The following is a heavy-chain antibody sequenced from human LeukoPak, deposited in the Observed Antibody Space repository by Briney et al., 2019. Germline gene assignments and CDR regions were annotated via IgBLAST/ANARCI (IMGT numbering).Heavy chain of an antibody. CDR2: ISADKGHT. D-gene: IGHD1-26*01. CDR1: GYTFINYG. V-gene: IGHV1-18*01. CDR3: ARDMDSGPDFFDY. Sequence: GASVKVSCKTSGYTFINYGLSWLRQAPGQGLEWMGWISADKGHTRSTEKFQDRITMTTDTSTSTVYMELRSLRSDDTAVYYCARDMDSGPDFFDYWGLGTLVTVSS. J-gene: IGHJ4*02.